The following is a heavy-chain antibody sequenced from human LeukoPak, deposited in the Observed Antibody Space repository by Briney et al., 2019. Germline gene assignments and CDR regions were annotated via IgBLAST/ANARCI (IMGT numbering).Heavy chain of an antibody. CDR1: GFTVSSDS. J-gene: IGHJ4*02. V-gene: IGHV3-53*01. Sequence: SGGSLRLSCTVSGFTVSSDSMSWVRQAPGKGLEWVSFIYSGGSTHYSDSVKGRFTISRDNSKNTLYLQMNSLRAEDTAIYYCATYRQVLLPFESWGQGTLVTVSS. D-gene: IGHD2-8*02. CDR3: ATYRQVLLPFES. CDR2: IYSGGST.